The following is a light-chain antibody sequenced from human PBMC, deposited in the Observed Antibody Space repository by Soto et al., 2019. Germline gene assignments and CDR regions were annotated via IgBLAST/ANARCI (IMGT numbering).Light chain of an antibody. J-gene: IGKJ4*01. Sequence: DIVMTQSPDSLAVSLGERATINCKSSQSLLCTSNNKYCLSWFQQKPGQPPKLLIYRASTRESGVPDRLSGSGSGTDFTLTISSLQAEDVAVYYCQQYSDSPLTFGGGTKVEI. CDR2: RAS. V-gene: IGKV4-1*01. CDR3: QQYSDSPLT. CDR1: QSLLCTSNNKYC.